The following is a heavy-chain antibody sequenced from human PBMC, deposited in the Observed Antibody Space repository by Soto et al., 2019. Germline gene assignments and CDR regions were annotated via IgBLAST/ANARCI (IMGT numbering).Heavy chain of an antibody. CDR3: VQSRCGGDCLEIYSSHAYNGLDV. D-gene: IGHD2-21*02. CDR1: GLSLRTTGVG. CDR2: LYCDDDK. Sequence: QVTLKESGPTLVKPTQTLTLTCTVSGLSLRTTGVGVGWVRQPPGKALEWLALLYCDDDKRYSPSLRSRLTIAKDISEKQVVLTMTNMDTVDTATYYCVQSRCGGDCLEIYSSHAYNGLDVWGQGTTVTVSS. J-gene: IGHJ6*02. V-gene: IGHV2-5*02.